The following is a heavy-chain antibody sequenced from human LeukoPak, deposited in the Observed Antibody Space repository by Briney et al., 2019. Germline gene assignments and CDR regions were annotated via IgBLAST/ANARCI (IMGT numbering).Heavy chain of an antibody. CDR2: ISSSSSYI. Sequence: GGSLRLSCAASGFTFSSYSMNWDRQAPGKGLEWVSSISSSSSYIYYADSVKGRFTISRDNAKNSLYLQMNSLRAEDTAVYYCARAYGSGSYLVGYWGQGTLVTVSS. J-gene: IGHJ4*02. V-gene: IGHV3-21*01. CDR1: GFTFSSYS. D-gene: IGHD3-10*01. CDR3: ARAYGSGSYLVGY.